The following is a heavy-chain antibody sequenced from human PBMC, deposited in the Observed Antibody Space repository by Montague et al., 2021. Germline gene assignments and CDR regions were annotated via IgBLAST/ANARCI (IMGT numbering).Heavy chain of an antibody. CDR1: GGSISSNSYC. CDR2: TFNTGSS. CDR3: ARHSVGFESYYNGLDV. J-gene: IGHJ6*02. Sequence: SETLSLTCTVSGGSISSNSYCWAWIRQPPGKGLEYVGTTFNTGSSYYNPSLQSRVTIAVDASKNQFSLRLRSVTAADTAVYYCARHSVGFESYYNGLDVWGRGTPVIVSS. V-gene: IGHV4-39*01. D-gene: IGHD3-10*01.